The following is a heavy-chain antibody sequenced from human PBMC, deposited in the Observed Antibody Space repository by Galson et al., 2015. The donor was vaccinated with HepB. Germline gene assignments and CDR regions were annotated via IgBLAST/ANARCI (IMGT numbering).Heavy chain of an antibody. J-gene: IGHJ6*02. Sequence: SLRLSCAASGFTFSSSSMSWVRQAPGKGLEWVANIKQDGSEPHYVDSVRDRFTISRDNAENSLYLQMSSLRVEDTAVYYCARDCGKGTCRGSMDVWGQGTTVTVSS. CDR1: GFTFSSSS. D-gene: IGHD2-15*01. V-gene: IGHV3-7*01. CDR3: ARDCGKGTCRGSMDV. CDR2: IKQDGSEP.